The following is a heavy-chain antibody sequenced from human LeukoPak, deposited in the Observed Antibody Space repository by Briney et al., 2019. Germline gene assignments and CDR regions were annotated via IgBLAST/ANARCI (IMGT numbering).Heavy chain of an antibody. CDR3: ARGPRYDFWSGYSNNWFGP. CDR1: GGSISSYY. V-gene: IGHV4-59*01. J-gene: IGHJ5*02. Sequence: SETLSLTCTVSGGSISSYYWSWIRQPPGKGLEWIGYIYYSGSTNYNPSLKSRVTISVDTSKNQFSLKLSSVTAADTAVYYCARGPRYDFWSGYSNNWFGPWGQGTLVTVSS. CDR2: IYYSGST. D-gene: IGHD3-3*01.